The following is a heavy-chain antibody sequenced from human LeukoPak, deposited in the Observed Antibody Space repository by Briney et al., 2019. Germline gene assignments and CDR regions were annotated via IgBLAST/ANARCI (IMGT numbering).Heavy chain of an antibody. J-gene: IGHJ4*02. CDR2: VYYNGAT. CDR1: GGSISSSSYY. D-gene: IGHD1-26*01. Sequence: PSETLSLTCTVSGGSISSSSYYWGWTRQPPGKGLEWIGTVYYNGATLYNPSLKSRVTISVDTSKNQFSLKLTAVTTADTALYYCAREDRVGATTGSDYWGQGTLVTVSS. V-gene: IGHV4-39*02. CDR3: AREDRVGATTGSDY.